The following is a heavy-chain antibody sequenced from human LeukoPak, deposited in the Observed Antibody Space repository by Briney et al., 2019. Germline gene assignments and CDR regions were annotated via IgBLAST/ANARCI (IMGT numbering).Heavy chain of an antibody. V-gene: IGHV3-23*01. CDR2: ISGSGGST. Sequence: GGSLRLSCAASGFTFSNYATSWVRQAPGKGLEWVSVISGSGGSTFYADSVKGRFTISRDNSKNTLYLQMNSLRAEDAAVYYCARDLWFGESSSPLGYWGQGTLVTVS. CDR3: ARDLWFGESSSPLGY. CDR1: GFTFSNYA. J-gene: IGHJ4*02. D-gene: IGHD3-10*01.